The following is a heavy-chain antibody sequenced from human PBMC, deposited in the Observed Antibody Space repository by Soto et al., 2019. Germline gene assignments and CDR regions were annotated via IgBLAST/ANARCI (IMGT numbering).Heavy chain of an antibody. J-gene: IGHJ6*04. CDR3: ATGHKDTVMFARDYYYVMDV. CDR1: GYTLTELS. Sequence: ASVKVSCKVSGYTLTELSMHWVRQAPGKGLEWMGGFDPEDGETIYAQKFQGRVTMTEDTSTDTAYMELSSLRSEDTAVYYCATGHKDTVMFARDYYYVMDVWGKGTTVTVYS. V-gene: IGHV1-24*01. D-gene: IGHD5-18*01. CDR2: FDPEDGET.